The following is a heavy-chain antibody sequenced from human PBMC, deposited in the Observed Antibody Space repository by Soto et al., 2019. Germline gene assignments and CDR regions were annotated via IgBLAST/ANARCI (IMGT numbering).Heavy chain of an antibody. CDR1: GGTFSSYA. J-gene: IGHJ6*02. CDR3: ARSQGSSTSLEIYYYYYYGMDV. D-gene: IGHD2-2*01. CDR2: IIPISGTA. Sequence: QVQLVQSGAEVKKPGSSVKVSCKASGGTFSSYAISWVRQDPGQGLEWMGGIIPISGTANYAQKFQGRVTITADESTSAADMELSSLRSEDTAVYYCARSQGSSTSLEIYYYYYYGMDVWGQGTTVTVSS. V-gene: IGHV1-69*01.